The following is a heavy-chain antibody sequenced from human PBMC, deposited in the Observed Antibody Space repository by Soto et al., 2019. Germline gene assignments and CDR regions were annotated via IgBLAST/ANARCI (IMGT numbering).Heavy chain of an antibody. V-gene: IGHV1-69*01. Sequence: QVQLVQSGAEVKKPGSSVKVSCKASGGTFSSYAISWVRQAPGQGLEWMGGIIPIFGTANYAQKFQGRVTIPADESTSTAYMELSSLRSEDTAVYYCARHGYTGSGSYPGAIDYWGQGTLVTVSS. CDR1: GGTFSSYA. CDR2: IIPIFGTA. D-gene: IGHD1-26*01. CDR3: ARHGYTGSGSYPGAIDY. J-gene: IGHJ4*02.